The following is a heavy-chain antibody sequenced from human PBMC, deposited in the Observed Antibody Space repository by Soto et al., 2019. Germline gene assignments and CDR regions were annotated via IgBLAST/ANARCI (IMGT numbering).Heavy chain of an antibody. J-gene: IGHJ3*02. V-gene: IGHV3-23*01. CDR1: GFTFSSYA. CDR3: AKVEAAADTNDAFDI. Sequence: GGPLSLSCPAPGFTFSSYAMSWVRQAPGKGREWVSAIGGSGGSTYYADSVRGRFTISRDNSKTTLYWQMTSLGAEDTAVDDGAKVEAAADTNDAFDIGGQGPMVTV. D-gene: IGHD6-13*01. CDR2: IGGSGGST.